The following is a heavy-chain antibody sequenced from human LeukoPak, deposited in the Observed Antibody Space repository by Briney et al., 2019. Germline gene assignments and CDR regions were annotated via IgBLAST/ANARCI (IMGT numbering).Heavy chain of an antibody. CDR2: ISAYNGNT. CDR3: ARGGYTGYDSVEGVDY. Sequence: GASVKVSCKASGYTLSYYGINWVRQAPGQGLEWMGWISAYNGNTNYAQKYQGRVTMTTDTSTNTAYMALRSLRSDDTAVYYGARGGYTGYDSVEGVDYWGQGTLVTVSS. J-gene: IGHJ4*02. D-gene: IGHD5-12*01. CDR1: GYTLSYYG. V-gene: IGHV1-18*01.